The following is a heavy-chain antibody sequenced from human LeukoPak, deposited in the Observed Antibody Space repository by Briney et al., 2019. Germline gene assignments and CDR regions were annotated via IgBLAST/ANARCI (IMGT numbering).Heavy chain of an antibody. J-gene: IGHJ6*02. CDR3: AKNLGAAYYYYGMDV. CDR1: GGTFSSYA. D-gene: IGHD1-26*01. V-gene: IGHV1-69*01. CDR2: IIPIFGTA. Sequence: GASVKVSCKASGGTFSSYAISWVRQAPGQGLEWMGGIIPIFGTANYAQKFQGRVTITADESTSTAHMELSSLRSEDTAVYYCAKNLGAAYYYYGMDVWGQGTTVTVSS.